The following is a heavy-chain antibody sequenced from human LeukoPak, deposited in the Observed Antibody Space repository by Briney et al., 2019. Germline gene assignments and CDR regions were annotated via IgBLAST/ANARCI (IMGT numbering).Heavy chain of an antibody. Sequence: ASVKVSCKASGYTFTSYDINWARQATGQWLEWMGWMNPNSGNTGYAQKFQGRVTMTRNTSISTAYMELSSLRSEDTAVYYCARIAVAGNWFDPWGQGTLVTVSS. CDR1: GYTFTSYD. CDR3: ARIAVAGNWFDP. D-gene: IGHD6-19*01. J-gene: IGHJ5*02. CDR2: MNPNSGNT. V-gene: IGHV1-8*01.